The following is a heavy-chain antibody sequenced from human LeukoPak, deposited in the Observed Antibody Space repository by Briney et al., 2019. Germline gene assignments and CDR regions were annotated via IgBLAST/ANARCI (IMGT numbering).Heavy chain of an antibody. D-gene: IGHD3-9*01. V-gene: IGHV3-23*01. CDR1: GFTFSSYA. CDR3: AKYGDILTGYPYYFDY. J-gene: IGHJ4*02. Sequence: GGSLRLSCAAYGFTFSSYAMSWVRQAPGKGLEWVSAISGSVGSTYYADSVKGRTTISRDSSKNTLYLQMNSLRAEDTAVYYCAKYGDILTGYPYYFDYWGQGTLVTVSS. CDR2: ISGSVGST.